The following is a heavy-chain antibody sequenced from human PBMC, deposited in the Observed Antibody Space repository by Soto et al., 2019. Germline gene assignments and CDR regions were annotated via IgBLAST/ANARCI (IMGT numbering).Heavy chain of an antibody. CDR2: IYYNGNT. V-gene: IGHV4-59*01. Sequence: SESLSLTCTASGGSISSYYWTGIRQHPEKGLEWIGYIYYNGNTNYNPSLKSRVTISVDTSKNQFSLKLSSVTAADTAVYYCARATYYYGRSGYLYYFEVWAQGTTVTVSS. CDR3: ARATYYYGRSGYLYYFEV. J-gene: IGHJ6*03. CDR1: GGSISSYY. D-gene: IGHD3-22*01.